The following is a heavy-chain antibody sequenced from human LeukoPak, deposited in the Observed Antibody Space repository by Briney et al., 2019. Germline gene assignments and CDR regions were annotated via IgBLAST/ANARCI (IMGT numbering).Heavy chain of an antibody. CDR3: ARFRSGTWYFDY. D-gene: IGHD3-10*01. J-gene: IGHJ4*02. V-gene: IGHV4-59*03. CDR1: GGSISTNY. Sequence: PSETLSLTCTVSGGSISTNYWSWIRQPPGKGLEWIGYIYYSGSTNYNPSLKSRVTISVDTSKNQFSLKLSSVTAADTAVYYCARFRSGTWYFDYWGQGTLVTVSS. CDR2: IYYSGST.